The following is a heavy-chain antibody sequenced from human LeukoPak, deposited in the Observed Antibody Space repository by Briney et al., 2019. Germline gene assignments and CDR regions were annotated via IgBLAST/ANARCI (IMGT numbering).Heavy chain of an antibody. CDR3: VRGHEETMAYGY. J-gene: IGHJ4*02. V-gene: IGHV3-48*03. CDR1: GFTFSSYE. CDR2: ISSSGSTI. Sequence: PGGSLRLSCAASGFTFSSYEMNWVRQAPGKGLEWVSYISSSGSTIYYADSVKGRFTISRDNAKNSLYLQMNSLRAEDTAVYYCVRGHEETMAYGYWGQGTLVTVSS. D-gene: IGHD2-8*01.